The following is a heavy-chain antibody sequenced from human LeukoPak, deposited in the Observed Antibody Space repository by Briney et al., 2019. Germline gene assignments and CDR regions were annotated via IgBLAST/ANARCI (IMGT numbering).Heavy chain of an antibody. CDR3: ARDFRANYYDSSRGDY. D-gene: IGHD3-22*01. CDR2: INPNSGGT. V-gene: IGHV1-2*02. CDR1: GYTFTGYY. J-gene: IGHJ4*02. Sequence: ASVKVSCKASGYTFTGYYMHWVRQAPGQGLEWMGWINPNSGGTNYAQKFQGRVTMTRDTFNSTAYMELSRLRSDDTAVYYCARDFRANYYDSSRGDYWGQGTLVTVSS.